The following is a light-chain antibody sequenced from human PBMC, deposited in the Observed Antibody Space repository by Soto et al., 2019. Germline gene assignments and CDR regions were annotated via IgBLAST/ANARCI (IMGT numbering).Light chain of an antibody. Sequence: QSVLTQPPSASGSPGQSVTISCSGTSSDVGAYNYVSWYQQHPGKVPKLMVYEVNKRPSGVPDRFSGSKSGNTASLTVSGLPAEDEADYYCTSYAGGNNVFGTGTKLTVL. J-gene: IGLJ1*01. CDR1: SSDVGAYNY. CDR2: EVN. V-gene: IGLV2-8*01. CDR3: TSYAGGNNV.